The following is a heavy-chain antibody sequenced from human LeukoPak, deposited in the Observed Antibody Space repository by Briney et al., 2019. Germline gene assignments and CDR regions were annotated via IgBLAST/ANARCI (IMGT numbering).Heavy chain of an antibody. CDR2: LNPNSGDT. CDR1: GYTFTAYS. V-gene: IGHV1-2*02. D-gene: IGHD2-15*01. J-gene: IGHJ4*02. Sequence: ASVKVSCKASGYTFTAYSMHWVRQAPGQGLEYMGWLNPNSGDTNYAQKFQGRVTMTRDTSMSTAYMELSGLRSEDTAVYYCARDFRYCSGGSCLYYFDYWGQGTLVTVSS. CDR3: ARDFRYCSGGSCLYYFDY.